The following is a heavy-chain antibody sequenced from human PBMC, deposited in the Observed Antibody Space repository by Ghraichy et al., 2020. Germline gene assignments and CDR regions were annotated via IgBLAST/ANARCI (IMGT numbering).Heavy chain of an antibody. J-gene: IGHJ4*02. Sequence: GGSLRLSCSVSGFTFSRYWMSWVRQAPGKGLEWVASIKADGSERYYVDSVKGRFTISRDNAENSLSLEMNSLRAEDTAMYYCARDPLGDYKYGGTDYWGQGTQVAVSS. V-gene: IGHV3-7*01. CDR3: ARDPLGDYKYGGTDY. CDR2: IKADGSER. CDR1: GFTFSRYW. D-gene: IGHD4-17*01.